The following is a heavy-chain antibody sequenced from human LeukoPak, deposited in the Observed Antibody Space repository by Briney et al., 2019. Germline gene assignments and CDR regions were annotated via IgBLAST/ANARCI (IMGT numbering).Heavy chain of an antibody. CDR2: IGGSGATT. CDR1: GFTFSNYA. CDR3: ARAYYYPSGAYYLHFDY. V-gene: IGHV3-23*01. J-gene: IGHJ4*02. D-gene: IGHD3-10*01. Sequence: GGSLRLSCKASGFTFSNYAMSWVRQAPGKGLEWVSSIGGSGATTTYAASVKGRFPISRDNSGATLYLQMGSLRADDTALYYCARAYYYPSGAYYLHFDYWGQGTLVTVSS.